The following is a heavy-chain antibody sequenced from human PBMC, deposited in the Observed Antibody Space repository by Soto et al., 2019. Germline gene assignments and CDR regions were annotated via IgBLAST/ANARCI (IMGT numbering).Heavy chain of an antibody. CDR3: ASVYSSGYYHWFDP. CDR2: IYYSVST. Sequence: QVQLQESGPGLVKPSQTLSLTCTVSGGSISSGGYYWSWIRQHPGKGLEWIGYIYYSVSTYYNPSLKSRVTISVDTSKNPFSLKLSSVTAADTAVYYCASVYSSGYYHWFDPWGQGTLVTVSS. J-gene: IGHJ5*02. V-gene: IGHV4-31*03. D-gene: IGHD3-22*01. CDR1: GGSISSGGYY.